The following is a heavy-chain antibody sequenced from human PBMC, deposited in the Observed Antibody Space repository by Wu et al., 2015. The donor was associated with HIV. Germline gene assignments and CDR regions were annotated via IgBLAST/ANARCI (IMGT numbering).Heavy chain of an antibody. CDR2: INPDSGGT. V-gene: IGHV1-2*02. J-gene: IGHJ3*02. D-gene: IGHD3-10*01. CDR3: ARVLVWFGEMGAFDM. CDR1: GYTFSGYY. Sequence: QVQLVQSGAEVKKPGASVKVSCKASGYTFSGYYINWVRQAPGQGLEWMGWINPDSGGTNYAQKFQGRVTMTRDTSISTAYMELSRLRSDDTAVYFCARVLVWFGEMGAFDMWGQGTTVTVSS.